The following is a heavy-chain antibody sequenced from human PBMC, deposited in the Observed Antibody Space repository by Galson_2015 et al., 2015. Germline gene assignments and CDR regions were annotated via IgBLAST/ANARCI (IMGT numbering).Heavy chain of an antibody. J-gene: IGHJ2*01. CDR1: GGSISSGGYY. Sequence: TLSLTCTVSGGSISSGGYYWSWIRQHPGKGLEWIGYIYYSGSTYYNPSLKSRVTIPVDTSKNQFSLKLSSVTAADTAVYYCARVNRVGKSYGSGTLYWYFDLWGRGTLVTVSS. D-gene: IGHD3-10*01. CDR3: ARVNRVGKSYGSGTLYWYFDL. CDR2: IYYSGST. V-gene: IGHV4-31*02.